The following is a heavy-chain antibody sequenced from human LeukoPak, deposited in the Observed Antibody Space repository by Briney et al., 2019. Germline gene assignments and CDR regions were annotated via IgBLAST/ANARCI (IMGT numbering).Heavy chain of an antibody. CDR3: ARAARPRHLYGGNRYFDY. D-gene: IGHD4-23*01. CDR1: GGSISGSSYY. CDR2: IYYSGST. J-gene: IGHJ4*02. V-gene: IGHV4-39*02. Sequence: NPSETLSLTCTVSGGSISGSSYYWGWIRQPPGKGLEWIGSIYYSGSTYYNPSLKSRVTISVDTSKNQFSLKLNSVTATDTAVYYCARAARPRHLYGGNRYFDYWGQGTLVTVSS.